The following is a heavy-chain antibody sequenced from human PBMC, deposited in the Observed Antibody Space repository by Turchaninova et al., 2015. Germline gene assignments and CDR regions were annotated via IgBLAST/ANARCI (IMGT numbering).Heavy chain of an antibody. V-gene: IGHV4-34*01. Sequence: QVQLQQWGAGLLKPSATLSPTCAVYCDSFIGFYWSWFRPPPKKGLEWIGEISHSGSTNYNPSLKSRVTISLDTSKNQFSLKLRSVTAADTAVYFCARVGAYYYYYYMDVWSKGTPVTVSS. CDR3: ARVGAYYYYYYMDV. D-gene: IGHD3-10*01. J-gene: IGHJ6*03. CDR1: CDSFIGFY. CDR2: ISHSGST.